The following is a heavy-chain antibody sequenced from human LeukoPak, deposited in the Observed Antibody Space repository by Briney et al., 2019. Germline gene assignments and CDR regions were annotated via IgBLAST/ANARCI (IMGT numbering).Heavy chain of an antibody. CDR1: RFTFSIFA. Sequence: PGGSLRLSCAASRFTFSIFAMNWVRQAPGKGLECLSYISSSSSTIYYADSVKGRFTISRDNAKNSLYLQLNSLRPEDTGLYYCARDRGGWPDYWGQGTLVTVSS. J-gene: IGHJ4*02. V-gene: IGHV3-48*01. D-gene: IGHD6-19*01. CDR2: ISSSSSTI. CDR3: ARDRGGWPDY.